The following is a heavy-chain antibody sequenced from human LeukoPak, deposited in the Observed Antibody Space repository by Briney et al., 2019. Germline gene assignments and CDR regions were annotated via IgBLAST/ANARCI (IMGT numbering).Heavy chain of an antibody. J-gene: IGHJ6*03. D-gene: IGHD3-3*01. CDR1: GGSISSYY. CDR2: IYYSGST. V-gene: IGHV4-59*12. Sequence: SETLSLTCTVSGGSISSYYWSWIRQPPGKGLEWIGYIYYSGSTNYNPSLKSRVTISVDTSKNQFSLKLSSVTAADTAVYYCARELAYYDFWSGYYTDYYMDVWGKGTTVTVSS. CDR3: ARELAYYDFWSGYYTDYYMDV.